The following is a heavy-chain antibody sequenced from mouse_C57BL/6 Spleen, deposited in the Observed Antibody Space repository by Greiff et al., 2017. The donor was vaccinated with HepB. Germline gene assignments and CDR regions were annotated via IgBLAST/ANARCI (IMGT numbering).Heavy chain of an antibody. V-gene: IGHV10-3*01. CDR2: IRSKSSNYAT. D-gene: IGHD2-4*01. CDR1: GFTFNTYA. Sequence: EVNLVESGGGLVQPKGSLKLSCAASGFTFNTYAMHWVRQAPGKGLEWVARIRSKSSNYATYYADSVKNRFTISRDDSQSMLYLQMNNLKTEDTAMYYCVRTMGYDYPYYAMDYWGQGTSVTVSS. CDR3: VRTMGYDYPYYAMDY. J-gene: IGHJ4*01.